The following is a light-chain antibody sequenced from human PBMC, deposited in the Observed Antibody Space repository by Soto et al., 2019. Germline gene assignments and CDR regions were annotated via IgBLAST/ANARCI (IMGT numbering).Light chain of an antibody. V-gene: IGKV3-20*01. CDR1: QNVGSNY. CDR2: GAS. Sequence: EIVLTQSPGPLSLSPGERATLSCMASQNVGSNYLAWYQQKPGRAPRLLIYGASSRAAGIPDRFRGSGSGADFTLISSRLEPEDLAVYYFQQYETSWTFRQGTKVEIK. J-gene: IGKJ1*01. CDR3: QQYETSWT.